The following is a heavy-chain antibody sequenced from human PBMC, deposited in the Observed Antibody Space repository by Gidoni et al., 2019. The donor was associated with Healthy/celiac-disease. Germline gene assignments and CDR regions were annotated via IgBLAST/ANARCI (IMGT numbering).Heavy chain of an antibody. Sequence: EVQLVESGGGLVQPGRSPRLSCAASGFTFDEYAMNWVRQAPGKGLEWVSGISWNSGSIGYADSVKGRFTISRDNAKNSLYLQMNSLRAEDTALYYCAKNMGSSGWYGIDYWGQGTLVTVSS. CDR2: ISWNSGSI. CDR3: AKNMGSSGWYGIDY. J-gene: IGHJ4*02. V-gene: IGHV3-9*01. D-gene: IGHD6-19*01. CDR1: GFTFDEYA.